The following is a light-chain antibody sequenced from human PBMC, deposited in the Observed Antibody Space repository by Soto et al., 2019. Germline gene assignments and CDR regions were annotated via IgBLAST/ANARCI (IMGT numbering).Light chain of an antibody. V-gene: IGLV7-46*01. Sequence: QTVVTQEPSLTVSPGGTVTLTCGSSTGAVTSGHYPYWFQQKPGQAPRTLIYDTSNKHAWTPARFSGSLLGGKAALALSRAQPEDEAEYYCLLSCSGARVFGGGTQLTVL. CDR3: LLSCSGARV. J-gene: IGLJ3*02. CDR2: DTS. CDR1: TGAVTSGHY.